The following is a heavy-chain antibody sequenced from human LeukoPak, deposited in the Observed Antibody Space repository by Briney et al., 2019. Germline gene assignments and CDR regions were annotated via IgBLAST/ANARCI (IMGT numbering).Heavy chain of an antibody. CDR1: GGSMSSHY. Sequence: SETLSLTCTVSGGSMSSHYWTWIRQPPGKGLEWIAYIYYTGSTNYNPSLRSRVTISVDPSKNQFSLKLSSVTAADTAVYYCARRGSYSSWYYFDYWGQGTLLTVSS. D-gene: IGHD1-26*01. V-gene: IGHV4-59*11. CDR2: IYYTGST. CDR3: ARRGSYSSWYYFDY. J-gene: IGHJ4*02.